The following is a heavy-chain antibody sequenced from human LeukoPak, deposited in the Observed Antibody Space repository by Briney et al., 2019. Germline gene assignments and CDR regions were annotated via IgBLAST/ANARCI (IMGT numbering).Heavy chain of an antibody. Sequence: SQTLSLTCAISGDSVSSNSVTWNWIRQSPSRGLEWLGRTYYRSTWYNDYAVSVRGRITVNPDTSKNQFSLHLNSVTPEDTAFYSCERSLTQYACFDPGGQEILVTVSS. J-gene: IGHJ5*02. V-gene: IGHV6-1*01. CDR3: ERSLTQYACFDP. CDR2: TYYRSTWYN. CDR1: GDSVSSNSVT. D-gene: IGHD2-2*01.